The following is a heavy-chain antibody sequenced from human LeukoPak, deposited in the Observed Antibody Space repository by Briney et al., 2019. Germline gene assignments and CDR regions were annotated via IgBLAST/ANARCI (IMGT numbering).Heavy chain of an antibody. D-gene: IGHD1-1*01. V-gene: IGHV3-11*06. CDR3: ARILRTTGTIDHYDY. CDR2: ISSSSSYT. Sequence: AGGSLRLSCAASGFTFSDYYMSWIRQAPGKGLEWVSYISSSSSYTNYADSVKGRFTISRDNAKNSPYLQMNSLRAEDTAVYYCARILRTTGTIDHYDYWGQGTLVTVSS. CDR1: GFTFSDYY. J-gene: IGHJ4*02.